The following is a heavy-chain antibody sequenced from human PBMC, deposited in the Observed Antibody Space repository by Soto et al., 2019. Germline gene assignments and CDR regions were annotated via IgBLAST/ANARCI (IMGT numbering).Heavy chain of an antibody. CDR1: GGSISSYY. J-gene: IGHJ5*02. D-gene: IGHD6-19*01. CDR2: IYYSGST. Sequence: SETLSLTCTVSGGSISSYYWSWIRQPPGKGLEWIGYIYYSGSTNYNPSLKSRVTISVDTSKNQFSLKLSSVTAADTAVYYCASYYSSGWYSWFDPWGQGTLGTVS. CDR3: ASYYSSGWYSWFDP. V-gene: IGHV4-59*01.